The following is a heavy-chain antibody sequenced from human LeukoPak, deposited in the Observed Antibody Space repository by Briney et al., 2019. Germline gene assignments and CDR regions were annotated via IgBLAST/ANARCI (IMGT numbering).Heavy chain of an antibody. CDR2: INSDGSST. Sequence: GGSLRLSCAASGFTFSSYWMHWVRQAPGKGLLWVSRINSDGSSTTYADSVKGRFTISRDNAKNTLYLQMNSLRAEDTAVYYCARRYYYGSGSYHFDYWGQGTLVTVSS. D-gene: IGHD3-10*01. V-gene: IGHV3-74*01. CDR1: GFTFSSYW. CDR3: ARRYYYGSGSYHFDY. J-gene: IGHJ4*02.